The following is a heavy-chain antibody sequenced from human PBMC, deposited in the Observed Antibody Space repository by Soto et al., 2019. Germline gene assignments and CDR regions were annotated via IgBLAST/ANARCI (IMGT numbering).Heavy chain of an antibody. D-gene: IGHD2-21*02. J-gene: IGHJ4*02. CDR3: ARDYTARGYFDH. CDR1: GYTFINYG. CDR2: INTYSDRT. Sequence: SVEVSCKASGYTFINYGISWVRQAPGQGLEWLGWINTYSDRTNYAQEFQGRVSMTTEKSTSTVYMELRSLRSGDTALYYCARDYTARGYFDHWGQGSMVTVSS. V-gene: IGHV1-18*04.